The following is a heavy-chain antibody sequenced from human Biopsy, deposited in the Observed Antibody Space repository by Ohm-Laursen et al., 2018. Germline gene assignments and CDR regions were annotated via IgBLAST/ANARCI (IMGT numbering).Heavy chain of an antibody. V-gene: IGHV3-23*01. CDR2: IRDSGDSA. Sequence: GSLRLSCSASGFTFSSHAMAWVRQAPGKGLEWVSGIRDSGDSAYYADSVKGRFTISRDNSRNTLYLQMNGLRAEDTAVYFCTNHYCGGITCLMNFWGQGTLVTVSS. J-gene: IGHJ4*02. CDR1: GFTFSSHA. CDR3: TNHYCGGITCLMNF. D-gene: IGHD2-21*01.